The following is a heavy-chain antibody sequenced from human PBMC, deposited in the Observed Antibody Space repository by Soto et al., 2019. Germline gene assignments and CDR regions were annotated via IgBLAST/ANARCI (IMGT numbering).Heavy chain of an antibody. CDR1: GFVFKSHA. Sequence: GGSLRLSCSVSGFVFKSHAMHWVRQPPGKGLEYVSSIHTSGQATFYADAVKGRFTVSRDNSKNTLYLQMSSLRAEDTAVYYCVKDTYDYVWGSQYNWFDPWGQGTLVTVSS. V-gene: IGHV3-64D*06. D-gene: IGHD3-16*01. CDR3: VKDTYDYVWGSQYNWFDP. J-gene: IGHJ5*02. CDR2: IHTSGQAT.